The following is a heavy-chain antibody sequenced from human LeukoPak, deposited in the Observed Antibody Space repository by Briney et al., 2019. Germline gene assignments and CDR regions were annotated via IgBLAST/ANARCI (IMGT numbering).Heavy chain of an antibody. CDR1: GFTVSSNF. CDR3: TRGGGGSFPHY. Sequence: GGSLRLSCAASGFTVSSNFLGWVRQPPGKGLEWVSDIYSGGSTYYADSVKGRFTISRDNSKNPLYLQMNSLRAEDTAVYYCTRGGGGSFPHYWGQGTLVTVSS. D-gene: IGHD2-21*01. J-gene: IGHJ4*02. V-gene: IGHV3-53*01. CDR2: IYSGGST.